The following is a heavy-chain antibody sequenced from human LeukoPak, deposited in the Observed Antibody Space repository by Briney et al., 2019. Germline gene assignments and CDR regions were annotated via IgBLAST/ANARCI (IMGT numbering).Heavy chain of an antibody. D-gene: IGHD6-13*01. CDR1: GGSFSGYY. V-gene: IGHV4-34*01. CDR3: ARGPYSSSWYPYYHYGMDV. J-gene: IGHJ6*02. Sequence: SETLSLTCAVYGGSFSGYYWSWRRQPPGKGLEWIGEINHSGSTNYNPSLKSRVTISVDTSKNQFSLKLSSVTAADTAVYYCARGPYSSSWYPYYHYGMDVWGQGTTVTVSS. CDR2: INHSGST.